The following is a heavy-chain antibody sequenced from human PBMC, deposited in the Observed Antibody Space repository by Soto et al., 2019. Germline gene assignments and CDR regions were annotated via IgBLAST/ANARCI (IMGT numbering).Heavy chain of an antibody. D-gene: IGHD3-9*01. J-gene: IGHJ5*02. Sequence: SETLSLTCAVSLYSVFDVYQWGWVRQPPGKGLEWIGSIYQSGNTYYNPSLKRRVTISVDTSKNQFSLNLRSVTAADTAVYYCARFDATDWFDPWGQGTPVTVSS. CDR3: ARFDATDWFDP. CDR2: IYQSGNT. V-gene: IGHV4-38-2*01. CDR1: LYSVFDVYQ.